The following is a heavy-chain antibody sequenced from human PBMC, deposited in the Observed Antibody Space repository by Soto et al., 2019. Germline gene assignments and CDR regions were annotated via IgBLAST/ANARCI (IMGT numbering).Heavy chain of an antibody. V-gene: IGHV4-59*01. CDR1: GASISNDY. D-gene: IGHD6-6*01. CDR2: IYKSGDI. Sequence: AETLSLTCTVSGASISNDYWSWVRQPPGKGLECIGYIYKSGDINYSPSLRSRVTMSLDMSKNQFSLKLTSVTAADTAVYYCARTARRFDYWGQGILLIVSS. CDR3: ARTARRFDY. J-gene: IGHJ4*02.